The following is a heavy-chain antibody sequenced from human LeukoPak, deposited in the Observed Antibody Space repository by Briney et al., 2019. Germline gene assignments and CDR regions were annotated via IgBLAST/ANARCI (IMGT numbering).Heavy chain of an antibody. CDR2: INHSGSI. Sequence: SETLSLTCAVYGGSFSGYYWSWIRQPPGKGLEWIGEINHSGSINYNPSLKSRVTISVDTSKNPFSLKLSSVTAADMAVYYCARGHGTSHSYDFDYWGQGTLVTVSS. V-gene: IGHV4-34*01. J-gene: IGHJ4*02. CDR3: ARGHGTSHSYDFDY. D-gene: IGHD2-2*01. CDR1: GGSFSGYY.